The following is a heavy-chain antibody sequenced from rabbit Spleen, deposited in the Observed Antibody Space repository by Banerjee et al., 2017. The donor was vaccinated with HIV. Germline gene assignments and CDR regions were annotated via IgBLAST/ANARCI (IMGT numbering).Heavy chain of an antibody. V-gene: IGHV1S40*01. Sequence: QSLEESGGGLVKPGASLTLTCKASGFSFNSGYDMCWVRQAPGKGLEWIACIGAGSSGSTYSATWAKGRFTISKTSSTTVTLQMTSLPAADTATYFCARNLHSDIGRALWGPGTLGPVS. J-gene: IGHJ6*01. CDR3: ARNLHSDIGRAL. CDR1: GFSFNSGYD. CDR2: IGAGSSGST. D-gene: IGHD3-3*01.